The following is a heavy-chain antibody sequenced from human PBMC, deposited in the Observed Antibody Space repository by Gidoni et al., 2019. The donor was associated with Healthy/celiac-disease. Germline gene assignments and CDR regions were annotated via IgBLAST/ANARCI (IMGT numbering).Heavy chain of an antibody. Sequence: QLQLQESGPGLVKPSENLSLTCTVSGGSISSSSYYWGWIRQPPGKGLEWIGSIYYSGATYYNPSLKSRVTISVDTSKNQFSLKLSSVTAADTAVYSCARLPPYSSSWYGPNFDYWGQGTLVTVSS. D-gene: IGHD6-13*01. CDR2: IYYSGAT. V-gene: IGHV4-39*01. CDR3: ARLPPYSSSWYGPNFDY. J-gene: IGHJ4*02. CDR1: GGSISSSSYY.